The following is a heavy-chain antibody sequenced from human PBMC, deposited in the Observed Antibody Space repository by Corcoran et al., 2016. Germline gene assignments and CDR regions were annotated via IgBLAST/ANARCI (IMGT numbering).Heavy chain of an antibody. D-gene: IGHD6-25*01. V-gene: IGHV4-59*01. J-gene: IGHJ6*02. CDR2: IYYSGST. Sequence: QVQLQESGPGLVKPSETLSLTCTVSGGSISSYYWSWIRQPPGKGLEWIVYIYYSGSTNYNPSLKSRVTISVDTSKNQFSLKLSSVTAADTAVYYCARVRSPAYYYGMDVWGQGTTVTVSS. CDR1: GGSISSYY. CDR3: ARVRSPAYYYGMDV.